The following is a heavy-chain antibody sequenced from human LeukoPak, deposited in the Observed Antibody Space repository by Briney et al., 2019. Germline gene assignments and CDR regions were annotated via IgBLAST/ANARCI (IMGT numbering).Heavy chain of an antibody. V-gene: IGHV1-18*01. D-gene: IGHD2-8*01. J-gene: IGHJ4*02. CDR2: ISPYNGNT. CDR1: GYTFTNYG. CDR3: TRTVLDCKNGVCYDY. Sequence: ATVKVSCKTSGYTFTNYGISWVPQSPGQRLEGMGWISPYNGNTIYAQKLQGRVTVTTDTSTSTAYMELRSLRSDDTAVYYCTRTVLDCKNGVCYDYWGQGTLVTVSS.